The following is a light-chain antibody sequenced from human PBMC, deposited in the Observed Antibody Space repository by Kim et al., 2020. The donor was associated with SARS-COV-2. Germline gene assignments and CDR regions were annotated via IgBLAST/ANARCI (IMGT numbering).Light chain of an antibody. J-gene: IGKJ3*01. CDR3: QQYDSHPIT. CDR1: QDISNY. CDR2: AAS. V-gene: IGKV1-33*01. Sequence: ASAGDRVTITCRPSQDISNYLTWYQQKPGKAPKLLVFAASTLETGVPSRFSGSRSGTDFTLTISSLQPEDIATYYCQQYDSHPITFGPGTKVDIK.